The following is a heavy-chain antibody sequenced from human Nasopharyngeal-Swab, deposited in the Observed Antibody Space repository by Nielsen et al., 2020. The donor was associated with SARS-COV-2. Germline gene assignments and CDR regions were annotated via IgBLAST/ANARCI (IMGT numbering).Heavy chain of an antibody. J-gene: IGHJ5*02. CDR1: GFTFSSYW. D-gene: IGHD3-22*01. Sequence: GESLKISCAASGFTFSSYWMSWVRQAPGKGLEWVANIKQDGSEKYYVDSVKGRFTISRDNAKNSLYLQMNSLRAEDTAVYYCARVTGLGGYYYDSSGYPNWFDTWGQGTLVTVSS. CDR3: ARVTGLGGYYYDSSGYPNWFDT. V-gene: IGHV3-7*01. CDR2: IKQDGSEK.